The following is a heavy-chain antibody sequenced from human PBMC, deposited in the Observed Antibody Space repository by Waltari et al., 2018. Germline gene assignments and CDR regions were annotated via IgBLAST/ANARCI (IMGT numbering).Heavy chain of an antibody. Sequence: EVQLVESGGGLVKPGGSLRLSCAASGFTFSSYSMNWVRQAPGKGLEWVSSISSGSSYIYYADSVKGRFTISRDNAKNSLYLQMNSLRAEDTAVYYCARDAGEFDYWGQGTLVTVSS. CDR1: GFTFSSYS. J-gene: IGHJ4*02. V-gene: IGHV3-21*01. CDR3: ARDAGEFDY. D-gene: IGHD3-10*01. CDR2: ISSGSSYI.